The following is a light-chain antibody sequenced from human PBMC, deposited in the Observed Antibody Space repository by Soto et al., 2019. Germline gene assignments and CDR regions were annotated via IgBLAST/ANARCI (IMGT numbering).Light chain of an antibody. CDR2: KAS. Sequence: DTQMTQSPSTLSASVGDRVTITCRASQSISDWLAWYQQKPGKAPKLLIYKASRLQSGVPSRFSGSGSGTEFTLTISGLSAEDFATYYCQHYNDYPWTFGQGTKVEI. V-gene: IGKV1-5*03. J-gene: IGKJ1*01. CDR3: QHYNDYPWT. CDR1: QSISDW.